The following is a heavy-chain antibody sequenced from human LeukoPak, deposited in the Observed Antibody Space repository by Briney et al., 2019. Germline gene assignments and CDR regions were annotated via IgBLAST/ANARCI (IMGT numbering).Heavy chain of an antibody. CDR1: GYTFTSYY. CDR3: ARDLKSCSGGSCSHYYYYGMDV. J-gene: IGHJ6*02. V-gene: IGHV1-46*01. Sequence: ASVKVSCKASGYTFTSYYMHWVRQAPGQGLEWMGIINPSGGSTSYAQKFQGRVTMTRDTSTSTVYMELSSLRSEDTAVYYCARDLKSCSGGSCSHYYYYGMDVWGQGTTVTVSS. CDR2: INPSGGST. D-gene: IGHD2-15*01.